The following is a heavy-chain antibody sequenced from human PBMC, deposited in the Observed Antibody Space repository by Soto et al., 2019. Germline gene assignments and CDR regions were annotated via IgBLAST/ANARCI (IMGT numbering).Heavy chain of an antibody. CDR2: IWYDGSNK. Sequence: QVQLVESGGGVVQPGRSLRLSCAASGFIFRSYGMHWVRQAPGKGLEWVAVIWYDGSNKYYADSVKGRFTISRDNSKNTLSLQMNGLRAEDTAVYYCAREAYGGEGPLDCWGQGTLVTVSS. V-gene: IGHV3-33*01. CDR3: AREAYGGEGPLDC. J-gene: IGHJ4*02. CDR1: GFIFRSYG. D-gene: IGHD2-21*01.